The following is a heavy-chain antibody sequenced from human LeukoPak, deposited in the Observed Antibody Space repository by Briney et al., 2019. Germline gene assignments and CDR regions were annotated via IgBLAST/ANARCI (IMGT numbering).Heavy chain of an antibody. J-gene: IGHJ4*02. Sequence: SETLSLTCAVYGGSFSGYYWSWIRQPPGKGLEWIGEINHSGGTNYNPSLKSRVTISVDTSKNQFSLKLSSVTAADTAVYYCARLHRGDTAMALFDYWGQGTLVTVSS. D-gene: IGHD5-18*01. CDR1: GGSFSGYY. CDR3: ARLHRGDTAMALFDY. CDR2: INHSGGT. V-gene: IGHV4-34*01.